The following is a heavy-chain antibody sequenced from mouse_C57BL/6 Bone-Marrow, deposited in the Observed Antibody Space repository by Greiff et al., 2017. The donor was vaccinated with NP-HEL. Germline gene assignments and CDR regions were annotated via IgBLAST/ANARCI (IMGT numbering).Heavy chain of an antibody. J-gene: IGHJ2*01. CDR1: GYSFTSYY. D-gene: IGHD2-5*01. V-gene: IGHV1-66*01. CDR2: IYPGSGNT. Sequence: QVQLQQSGPELVKPGASVKLSCKASGYSFTSYYIHWVKQRPGQGLEWIGWIYPGSGNTKYHEKFKGKATLTADTSSSTAYMQLSSLTSEDSAVYYCARPLYYSNYGFGYWGQGTTLTVSS. CDR3: ARPLYYSNYGFGY.